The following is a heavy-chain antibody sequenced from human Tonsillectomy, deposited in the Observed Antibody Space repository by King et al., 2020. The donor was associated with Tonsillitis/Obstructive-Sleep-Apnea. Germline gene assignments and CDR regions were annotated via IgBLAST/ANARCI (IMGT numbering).Heavy chain of an antibody. Sequence: VQLVQSGGGLVQPGGSLRLSCAASGFTFSSYAMSWVRQAPGKGLEWVSGITGSGGSTYYADSVKGRFTISRDNSKNTLYLQMNSLRGEDTAVYYCAKHGTGGHDYYHYYMDVWGKGTTVTVSS. J-gene: IGHJ6*03. D-gene: IGHD2-8*02. CDR1: GFTFSSYA. CDR2: ITGSGGST. V-gene: IGHV3-23*04. CDR3: AKHGTGGHDYYHYYMDV.